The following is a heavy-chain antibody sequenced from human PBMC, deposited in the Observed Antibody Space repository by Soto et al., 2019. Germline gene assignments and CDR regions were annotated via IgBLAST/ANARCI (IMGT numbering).Heavy chain of an antibody. J-gene: IGHJ4*02. V-gene: IGHV1-18*01. CDR1: GYTFTSYG. CDR3: ARMADPGRLVRGVIDY. D-gene: IGHD3-10*01. CDR2: ISAYNGNT. Sequence: QVQLVQSGAEVKKPGASVKVSCKASGYTFTSYGISWVRQAPGQGLEWMGWISAYNGNTNYAQKLQGRVTMTTDTSTSTAYLELRSLSSDDTAVYYCARMADPGRLVRGVIDYWGQGTLVTVAS.